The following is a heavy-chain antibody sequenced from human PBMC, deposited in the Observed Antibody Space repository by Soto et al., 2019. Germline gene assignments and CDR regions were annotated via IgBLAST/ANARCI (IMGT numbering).Heavy chain of an antibody. CDR1: GYTFTGYD. CDR2: INPNSGGT. CDR3: ARGRLWLRYYFDY. D-gene: IGHD5-12*01. J-gene: IGHJ4*02. V-gene: IGHV1-2*02. Sequence: ASVKVSCKASGYTFTGYDMHWVRQAPGQGLEWMGWINPNSGGTNYAQKFQGRVTMTRDTSISTAYMELSRLRSDDTAVYYCARGRLWLRYYFDYWGQGTLVTVSS.